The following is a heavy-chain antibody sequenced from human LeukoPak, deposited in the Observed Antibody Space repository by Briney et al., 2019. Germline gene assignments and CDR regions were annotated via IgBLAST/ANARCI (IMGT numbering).Heavy chain of an antibody. Sequence: GGSLRLSCAASGFTFDDYAMHWVRQAPGEGLEWVSGVSWNRGTIGYADSVKGRFTISRDNAKNSLYLQMNSLRAEDTALYYCAKAVGFSGSREYYFDYWGLGTLVTVSS. CDR2: VSWNRGTI. V-gene: IGHV3-9*01. CDR3: AKAVGFSGSREYYFDY. D-gene: IGHD1-26*01. J-gene: IGHJ4*02. CDR1: GFTFDDYA.